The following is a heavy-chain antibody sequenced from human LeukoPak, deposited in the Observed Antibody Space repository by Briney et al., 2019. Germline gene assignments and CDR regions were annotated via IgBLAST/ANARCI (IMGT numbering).Heavy chain of an antibody. Sequence: SQTLSLTCTVSGGSISSGSYYWSWIRQPAGKGLEWIGRIYTSGSTNYNPSLKSRVTISVDTSKNQFSLKLSSVTAADMAVYYCAKSSGSWEGFDYWGQGTLVTVSS. V-gene: IGHV4-61*02. CDR3: AKSSGSWEGFDY. D-gene: IGHD1-26*01. CDR2: IYTSGST. J-gene: IGHJ4*02. CDR1: GGSISSGSYY.